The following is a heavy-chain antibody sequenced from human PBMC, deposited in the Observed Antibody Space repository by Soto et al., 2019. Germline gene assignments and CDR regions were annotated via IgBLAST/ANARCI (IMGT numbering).Heavy chain of an antibody. CDR3: TPWSYQVFDY. Sequence: QPGGSLRLSCTASGFTFGDYAMSWVRQAPGKGLEWVGFIRSKAYGGTTEYAASVKGRFTISRDDSKSIAYLQMNSLKTEDTAVYYCTPWSYQVFDYWGQGTLVTVSS. V-gene: IGHV3-49*04. CDR2: IRSKAYGGTT. J-gene: IGHJ4*02. D-gene: IGHD3-10*01. CDR1: GFTFGDYA.